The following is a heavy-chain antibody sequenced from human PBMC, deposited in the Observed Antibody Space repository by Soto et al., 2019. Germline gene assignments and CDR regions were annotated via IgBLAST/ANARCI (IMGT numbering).Heavy chain of an antibody. Sequence: PSETLSLTCAVYGGSFSGYYWSWIRQPPGEGLEWIGEINHSGSTNYNPSLKSRVTISVDTSKNQFSLKLSSVTAADTAVYYCARGQCGGGDCYLYYYYYGMDVWGQGTTVTVSS. V-gene: IGHV4-34*01. CDR2: INHSGST. J-gene: IGHJ6*02. CDR3: ARGQCGGGDCYLYYYYYGMDV. CDR1: GGSFSGYY. D-gene: IGHD2-21*02.